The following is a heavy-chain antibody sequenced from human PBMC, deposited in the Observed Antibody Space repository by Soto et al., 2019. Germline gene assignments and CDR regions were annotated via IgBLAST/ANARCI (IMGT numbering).Heavy chain of an antibody. CDR1: GYTFTSYA. Sequence: ASVKVSCKASGYTFTSYAMHCVRQAPGQRLEWMGWINAGNGNTKYSQKFQGRVTITRDTSASTAYMELSSLRSEDTAVYYCASREVPYSSGWYNYFDYWGQGTLVTVSS. J-gene: IGHJ4*02. CDR3: ASREVPYSSGWYNYFDY. D-gene: IGHD6-19*01. V-gene: IGHV1-3*01. CDR2: INAGNGNT.